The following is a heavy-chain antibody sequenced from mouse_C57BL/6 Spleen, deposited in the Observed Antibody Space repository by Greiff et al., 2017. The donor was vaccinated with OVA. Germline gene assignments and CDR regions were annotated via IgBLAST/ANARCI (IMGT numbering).Heavy chain of an antibody. Sequence: QVQLKQSGPELVKPGASVKISCKASGYAFSSSWMNWVKQRPGQGLEWIGRIYPGDGDTSYNQKFKGKATLTVDKSSSTAYMQLSSLTSEDSAVYFCARGGNLYAMDYWGQGTSVTVSS. J-gene: IGHJ4*01. V-gene: IGHV1-82*01. CDR2: IYPGDGDT. CDR1: GYAFSSSW. CDR3: ARGGNLYAMDY. D-gene: IGHD2-1*01.